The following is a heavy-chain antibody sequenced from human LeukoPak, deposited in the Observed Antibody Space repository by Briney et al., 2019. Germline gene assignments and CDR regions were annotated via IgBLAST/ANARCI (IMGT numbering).Heavy chain of an antibody. J-gene: IGHJ6*02. CDR2: IYTSGST. D-gene: IGHD3-9*01. Sequence: SETLSLTCTVSGGSISSYYWSWIRQPAGKGLEWIGRIYTSGSTNYNPSLKSRVTMSVDTSKNQFSLKLSSVTAADTAVYYCARDRRGRRYFDWSHYYYYGMDVWGQGTTVTVSS. CDR1: GGSISSYY. CDR3: ARDRRGRRYFDWSHYYYYGMDV. V-gene: IGHV4-4*07.